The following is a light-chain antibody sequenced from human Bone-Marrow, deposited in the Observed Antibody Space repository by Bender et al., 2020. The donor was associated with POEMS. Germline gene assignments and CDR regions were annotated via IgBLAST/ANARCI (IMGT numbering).Light chain of an antibody. Sequence: QSALTQPASVSESPGQSITVSCTGDNTDLGPHSVVSWYQQHPGRVPKLIIYEVTKRPSGVSNRFSGSKSGNTASLTISGLQAEDEADYYCCSYADNYMLLFGGGTKLTVL. CDR1: NTDLGPHSV. CDR3: CSYADNYMLL. V-gene: IGLV2-23*02. J-gene: IGLJ3*02. CDR2: EVT.